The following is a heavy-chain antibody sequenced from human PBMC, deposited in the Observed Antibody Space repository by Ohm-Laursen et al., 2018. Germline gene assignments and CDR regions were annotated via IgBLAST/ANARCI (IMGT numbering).Heavy chain of an antibody. CDR1: GFTLSSYA. CDR2: VSGSGNDT. Sequence: SRRLSCAASGFTLSSYAMSWVRHAPAKGLGWVSGVSGSGNDTYYTDSVKGRFTITKDNTKNNLFLQMNGLRTGDTAVYYCAKTRYFIRGSCDFDYWGQGTLVTVSS. V-gene: IGHV3-23*01. CDR3: AKTRYFIRGSCDFDY. J-gene: IGHJ4*02. D-gene: IGHD3-9*01.